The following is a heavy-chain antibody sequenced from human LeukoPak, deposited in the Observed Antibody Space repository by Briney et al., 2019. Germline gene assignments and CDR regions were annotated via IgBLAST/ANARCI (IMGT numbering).Heavy chain of an antibody. J-gene: IGHJ4*02. CDR1: GGSIGPYY. D-gene: IGHD4-17*01. CDR3: ARGNYGDYGGVWALDY. CDR2: IYHSGST. Sequence: SETLSLTCIVSGGSIGPYYWSWIRQPPGKGLEWIGYIYHSGSTYYNPSLKSRVTISVDRSKNQFSLKLSSVTAADTAVYYCARGNYGDYGGVWALDYWGQGTLVTVSS. V-gene: IGHV4-30-2*01.